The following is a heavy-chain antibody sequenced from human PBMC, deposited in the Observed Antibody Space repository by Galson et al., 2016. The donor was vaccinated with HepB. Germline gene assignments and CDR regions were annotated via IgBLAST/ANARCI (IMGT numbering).Heavy chain of an antibody. Sequence: SLRLSCAASGFTFDDYGMHWVRQAPGKGLEWVSGVSWNSGSVGYADPVKGRFTISRDNAKKYVYLQIGSLRTEDTALYFCAKDIGTWDEDSFYYYGLDVWGQGTTVTVSS. CDR1: GFTFDDYG. CDR2: VSWNSGSV. V-gene: IGHV3-9*01. J-gene: IGHJ6*02. D-gene: IGHD1-26*01. CDR3: AKDIGTWDEDSFYYYGLDV.